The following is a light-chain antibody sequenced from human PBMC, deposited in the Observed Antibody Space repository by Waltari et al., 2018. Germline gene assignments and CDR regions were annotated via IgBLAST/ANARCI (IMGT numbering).Light chain of an antibody. CDR2: SNN. J-gene: IGLJ1*01. V-gene: IGLV1-44*01. Sequence: QSVLTQPPSASGTPGQRVTISCSGSSSNIGSNTVTWYQQLPGTAPKLLIYSNNQRPSGVPYRFSGSKSGTSASLAISGLQSEDEADYYCAAWDDSLNGLYVFGTGTKVTVL. CDR1: SSNIGSNT. CDR3: AAWDDSLNGLYV.